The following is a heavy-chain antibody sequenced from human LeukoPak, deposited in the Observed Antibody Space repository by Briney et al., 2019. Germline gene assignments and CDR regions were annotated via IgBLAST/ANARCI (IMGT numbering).Heavy chain of an antibody. V-gene: IGHV4-59*01. J-gene: IGHJ5*02. CDR3: ARGGYYGSGNDFRFDP. Sequence: ASETLSLTCTVSGGSISSYYWSWIRQPPGKGLEWIGYIYYSGSTNYNPSLKSRVTISVDTSKNQFSLKLSSVTAADTAVYYCARGGYYGSGNDFRFDPWGQGTLVTVSS. CDR2: IYYSGST. D-gene: IGHD3-10*01. CDR1: GGSISSYY.